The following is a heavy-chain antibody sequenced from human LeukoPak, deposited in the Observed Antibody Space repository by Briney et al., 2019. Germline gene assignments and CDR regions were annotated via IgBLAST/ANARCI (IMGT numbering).Heavy chain of an antibody. D-gene: IGHD3-3*01. J-gene: IGHJ4*02. V-gene: IGHV3-7*01. CDR1: GFTLSSYW. CDR2: IKQDGSEK. Sequence: GGSLRLSCAASGFTLSSYWMSWVRQAPGKGLEWVANIKQDGSEKYYVDSVKGRFTISRDNAKNSLYLQMNRLRAEDTAVYYCAREPVGFWSGYYQYYFDYWGQGTLVTVSS. CDR3: AREPVGFWSGYYQYYFDY.